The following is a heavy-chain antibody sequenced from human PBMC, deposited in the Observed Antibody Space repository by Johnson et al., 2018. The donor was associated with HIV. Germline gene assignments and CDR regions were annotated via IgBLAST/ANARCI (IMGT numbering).Heavy chain of an antibody. J-gene: IGHJ3*02. V-gene: IGHV3-33*08. CDR3: TRQADI. CDR2: IWYDGSNK. Sequence: QVHLVESGGGLVKPGGSLRLSCAASGFSFGDYYMSWIRQAPGKGLEWVTVIWYDGSNKHYADSVKGRFTISRDDSKNTAYLQMNSLKTEDTAVYYCTRQADIWGQGTMVTVAS. CDR1: GFSFGDYY.